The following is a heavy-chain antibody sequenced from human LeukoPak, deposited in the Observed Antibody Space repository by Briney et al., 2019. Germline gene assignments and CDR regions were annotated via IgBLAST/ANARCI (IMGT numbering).Heavy chain of an antibody. J-gene: IGHJ4*02. CDR2: ISYDGSNK. Sequence: GGSLRLSCAASGFMFNKYGMHWVRQAPGKGLEWVAVISYDGSNKFYADSVKGRFTLSRDNSKNTLYLQMNSLRIEDTAVYYCGRGSVGFGELNYWGQGTLVTVSS. CDR3: GRGSVGFGELNY. CDR1: GFMFNKYG. D-gene: IGHD3-10*01. V-gene: IGHV3-30*19.